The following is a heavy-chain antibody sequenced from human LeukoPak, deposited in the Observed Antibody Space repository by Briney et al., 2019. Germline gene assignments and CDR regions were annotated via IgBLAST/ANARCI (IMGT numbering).Heavy chain of an antibody. D-gene: IGHD6-19*01. CDR1: GFTFSSYA. J-gene: IGHJ4*02. CDR3: AKGGIAMADYYFDY. CDR2: ISYDGSNK. V-gene: IGHV3-30-3*01. Sequence: PGGSLRLSCAASGFTFSSYAMHWVRQAPGKGLGWVAVISYDGSNKYYADSVKGRFTISRDNSKNTLSLQMNGLRAEDTAVYYCAKGGIAMADYYFDYWGQGTLVTVSS.